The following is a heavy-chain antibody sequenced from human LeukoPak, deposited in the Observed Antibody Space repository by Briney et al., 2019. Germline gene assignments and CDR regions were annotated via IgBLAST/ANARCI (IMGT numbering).Heavy chain of an antibody. CDR1: GFTFISYA. D-gene: IGHD4-17*01. Sequence: PGASLRPSCAASGFTFISYAMSWVRQAPGKGLGWVSAISGSGGSTYYADSVKDRLTISRDNSKNTLYLQMNSLRAEETAVYYCAKAPTTVTYYGMDVWGQGPTVSVPS. J-gene: IGHJ6*02. CDR2: ISGSGGST. V-gene: IGHV3-23*01. CDR3: AKAPTTVTYYGMDV.